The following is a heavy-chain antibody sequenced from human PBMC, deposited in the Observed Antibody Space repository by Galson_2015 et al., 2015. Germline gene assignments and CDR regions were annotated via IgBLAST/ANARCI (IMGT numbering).Heavy chain of an antibody. V-gene: IGHV3-21*01. CDR3: ARETLSLGTGP. Sequence: SLRLSCAASGFTFSSFSMNWVRQAPGKGLEWVSSISSSSSYIYYADSVKGRFTISRDNAKNSLYLQMNSLRAEDTAVYYCARETLSLGTGPWGQGTLVTVSS. CDR1: GFTFSSFS. CDR2: ISSSSSYI. J-gene: IGHJ4*02. D-gene: IGHD1-14*01.